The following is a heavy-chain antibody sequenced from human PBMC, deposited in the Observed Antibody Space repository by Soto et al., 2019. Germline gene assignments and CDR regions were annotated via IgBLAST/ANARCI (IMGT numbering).Heavy chain of an antibody. Sequence: SVKVSCKASGGTFSSYAISWVRQAPGQGLEWMGGIIPIFGTANYAQKFQGRATITADESTRTAYMELSSLRSEDTAVYYCARASVLRSVYGSGSRPYHYYYGMDVWGQGTTVTVSS. V-gene: IGHV1-69*13. J-gene: IGHJ6*02. D-gene: IGHD3-10*01. CDR1: GGTFSSYA. CDR2: IIPIFGTA. CDR3: ARASVLRSVYGSGSRPYHYYYGMDV.